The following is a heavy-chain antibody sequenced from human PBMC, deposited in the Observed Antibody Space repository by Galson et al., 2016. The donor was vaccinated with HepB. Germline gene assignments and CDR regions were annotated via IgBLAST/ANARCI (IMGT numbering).Heavy chain of an antibody. Sequence: SVKVSCKASGYTFISYGINWVRQAPGQGLEWMGWISVYNGHTDYAQKFQDRVTVTTDTSTRTAYMELRSLRSDDTAVYYCAGEGSGTLALYYWGQGTLVTVSS. J-gene: IGHJ4*02. CDR1: GYTFISYG. CDR3: AGEGSGTLALYY. D-gene: IGHD3-10*01. V-gene: IGHV1-18*01. CDR2: ISVYNGHT.